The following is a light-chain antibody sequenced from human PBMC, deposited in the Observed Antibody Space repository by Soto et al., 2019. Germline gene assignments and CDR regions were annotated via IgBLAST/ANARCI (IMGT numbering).Light chain of an antibody. CDR3: NSSLTNTVA. CDR1: SGDVGTYDY. J-gene: IGLJ2*01. CDR2: DVS. V-gene: IGLV2-14*03. Sequence: QSVLTQPASVSGSLGQSITISCTGTSGDVGTYDYVSWYQQHPGKAPKLMIFDVSSRPSGISIRFSGSKSGNTASLTISGLQAEDEADYYCNSSLTNTVAFGGGTKLTVL.